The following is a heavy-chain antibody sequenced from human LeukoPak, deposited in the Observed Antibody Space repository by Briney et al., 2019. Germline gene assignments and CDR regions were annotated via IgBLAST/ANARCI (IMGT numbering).Heavy chain of an antibody. CDR1: GGSFSGYY. D-gene: IGHD3-16*01. V-gene: IGHV4-34*01. J-gene: IGHJ4*02. CDR2: INHSGST. CDR3: ARSRGNDYGDY. Sequence: PSETLSLTCAVYGGSFSGYYWSWIRQPPGKGLEWIGEINHSGSTNHNPSLKSRVTISVDTSKNQFSLKLSSVTAADTAVYYCARSRGNDYGDYWGQGTLVTVSS.